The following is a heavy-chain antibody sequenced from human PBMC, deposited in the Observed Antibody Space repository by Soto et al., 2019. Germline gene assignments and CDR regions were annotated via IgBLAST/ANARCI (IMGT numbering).Heavy chain of an antibody. CDR2: ISSSGSTI. D-gene: IGHD2-15*01. CDR3: ARGNKRDDIVVVVAATGYDY. V-gene: IGHV3-11*01. CDR1: GFTFSDYY. J-gene: IGHJ4*02. Sequence: GGSLRLSCAASGFTFSDYYMSWIRQAPGKGLEWVSYISSSGSTIYYADSVKGRFTISRDNAKNSLYLQMNSLRAEDTAVYYCARGNKRDDIVVVVAATGYDYWGQGTLVTVSS.